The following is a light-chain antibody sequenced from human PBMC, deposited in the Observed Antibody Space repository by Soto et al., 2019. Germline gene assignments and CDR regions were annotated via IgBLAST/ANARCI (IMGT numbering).Light chain of an antibody. CDR1: RSVGSY. CDR2: DAS. CDR3: QQRSSWPLT. Sequence: EIVLTQSPATLSLSPGERATLSCRASRSVGSYLAWYQHKPGQAPRLLMYDASNRATGIPARFSGSGSGTEFTLTISSLEPEDFAFYYCQQRSSWPLTCGGGTKVEIK. V-gene: IGKV3-11*01. J-gene: IGKJ4*01.